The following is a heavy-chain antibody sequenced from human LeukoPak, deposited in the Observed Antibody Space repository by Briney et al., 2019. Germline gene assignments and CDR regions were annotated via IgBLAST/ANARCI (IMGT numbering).Heavy chain of an antibody. CDR3: AREVEQWPYYFDY. J-gene: IGHJ4*02. CDR2: ISSSSSYI. CDR1: GFTFSSYS. V-gene: IGHV3-21*01. D-gene: IGHD6-19*01. Sequence: PGGSLRLSCAASGFTFSSYSMNWVRQAPGKGLEWVSSISSSSSYIYYADSVKGRFTISRDNAKNSLYLQMNSLRAEDTAVYYCAREVEQWPYYFDYRGQGTLVTVSS.